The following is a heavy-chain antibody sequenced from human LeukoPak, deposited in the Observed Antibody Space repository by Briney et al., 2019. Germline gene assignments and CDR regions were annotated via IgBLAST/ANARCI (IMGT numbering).Heavy chain of an antibody. CDR3: AKGGYSSPSPPDY. Sequence: GGSLRLSCAASGFTFSSYAVTWVRQAPGKGLEWVSAISGSGGSTYYADSVEGRFTISRDNSKNTLYLQMNSLRAEDTAMYYCAKGGYSSPSPPDYWGQGTLVTVSS. CDR1: GFTFSSYA. V-gene: IGHV3-23*01. D-gene: IGHD6-13*01. J-gene: IGHJ4*02. CDR2: ISGSGGST.